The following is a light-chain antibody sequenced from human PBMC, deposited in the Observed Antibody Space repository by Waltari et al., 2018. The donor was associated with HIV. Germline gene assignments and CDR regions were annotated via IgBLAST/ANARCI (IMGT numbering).Light chain of an antibody. J-gene: IGKJ4*01. CDR3: QQTYTIPPT. CDR1: QTVFYSSNNKNY. V-gene: IGKV4-1*01. CDR2: LAS. Sequence: DIVLTQSPDSLAVSLGERATIKCKSSQTVFYSSNNKNYWSWYQQKAGQPPKLIIYLASSRQSGVPDRLRGSGSGTDFTLTISSLQAEDVAVYFCQQTYTIPPTFGGGTKVEIK.